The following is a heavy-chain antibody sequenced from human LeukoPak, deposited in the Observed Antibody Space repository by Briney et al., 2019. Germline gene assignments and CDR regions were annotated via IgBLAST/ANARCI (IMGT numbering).Heavy chain of an antibody. CDR3: ASEPVLRYFDWLYYFDY. J-gene: IGHJ4*02. CDR2: INPNSGGT. V-gene: IGHV1-2*02. D-gene: IGHD3-9*01. Sequence: ASVKVSCKASGYTFTGYYMHWVRQAPGQGLEWMGWINPNSGGTNYAQKFQGRVTMTRDTSISTAYMELSRLRSDDTAVYYCASEPVLRYFDWLYYFDYWGQGTLVTVPS. CDR1: GYTFTGYY.